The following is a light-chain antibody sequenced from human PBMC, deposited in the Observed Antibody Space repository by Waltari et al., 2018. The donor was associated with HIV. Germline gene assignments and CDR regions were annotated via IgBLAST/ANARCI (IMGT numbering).Light chain of an antibody. J-gene: IGLJ2*01. V-gene: IGLV1-47*01. CDR2: RNN. CDR3: AAWGNSLSLL. Sequence: QSVLTQPPSASGTTGQRVTISCSGSSSNIGSNYVYWYQQLPGTAPKLLLYRNNQRPSGVPDRFSGSKAGTSASLAISGLRSEDEADYYCAAWGNSLSLLFGGGTKLTVL. CDR1: SSNIGSNY.